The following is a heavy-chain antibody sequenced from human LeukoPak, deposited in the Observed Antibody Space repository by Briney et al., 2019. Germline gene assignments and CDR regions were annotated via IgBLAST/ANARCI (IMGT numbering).Heavy chain of an antibody. J-gene: IGHJ3*02. CDR1: GYTFTSYY. Sequence: GASVKVSCKASGYTFTSYYMHWVRQAPGQGLEWMGIINPSGGSTSYAQKFQGRVTMTRDTSTSTVYMELSSLRSEDTAVYYCARARKRITIFGVVDRDAFDIWGQGTMVTVSS. D-gene: IGHD3-3*01. CDR2: INPSGGST. V-gene: IGHV1-46*01. CDR3: ARARKRITIFGVVDRDAFDI.